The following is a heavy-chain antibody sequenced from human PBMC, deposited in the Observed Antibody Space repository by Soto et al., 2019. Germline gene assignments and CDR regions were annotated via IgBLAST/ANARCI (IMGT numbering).Heavy chain of an antibody. D-gene: IGHD3-9*01. CDR1: GYSFTSYW. V-gene: IGHV5-51*01. Sequence: GESLKISCKGSGYSFTSYWIGWVRQMPGKGLEWMGIIYPGDSDTRYSPSFQGQVTISADKSISTAYLQWSSLKASDTAMYYCARNYYDILTGSAAPFDYWGQGTLVTVSS. CDR2: IYPGDSDT. CDR3: ARNYYDILTGSAAPFDY. J-gene: IGHJ4*02.